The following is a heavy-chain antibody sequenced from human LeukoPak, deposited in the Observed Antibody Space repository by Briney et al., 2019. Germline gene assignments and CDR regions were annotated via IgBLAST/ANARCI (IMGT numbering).Heavy chain of an antibody. CDR3: ARIGYCSGGSCDPLDY. D-gene: IGHD2-15*01. CDR2: INHSGST. J-gene: IGHJ4*02. V-gene: IGHV4-34*01. Sequence: KPSETLSLTCAVYGGSFSGYYWSWIRQPPGKGLEWIGEINHSGSTNYNPSLKSRVTISVDTSKNQFSLKLNSVTAADTAVYYCARIGYCSGGSCDPLDYWGQGTLVTVSS. CDR1: GGSFSGYY.